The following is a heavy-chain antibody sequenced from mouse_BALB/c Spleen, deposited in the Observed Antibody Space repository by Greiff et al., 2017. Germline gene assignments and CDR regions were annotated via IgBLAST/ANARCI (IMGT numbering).Heavy chain of an antibody. D-gene: IGHD3-3*01. J-gene: IGHJ3*01. CDR2: INPSTGYT. CDR1: GYTFTSYW. V-gene: IGHV1-7*01. CDR3: AREGDGAWFAY. Sequence: QVQLQQSGAELAKPGASVKMSCKASGYTFTSYWMHWVKQRPGQGLEWIGYINPSTGYTEYNQKFKDKATLTADKSSSTAYMQLSSLTSEDSAVYYCAREGDGAWFAYWGQGTLVTVSA.